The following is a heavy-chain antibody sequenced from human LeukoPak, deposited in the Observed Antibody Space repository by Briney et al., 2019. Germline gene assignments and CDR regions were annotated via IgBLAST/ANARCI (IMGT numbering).Heavy chain of an antibody. V-gene: IGHV3-53*04. CDR1: GFTVSSNY. J-gene: IGHJ3*02. Sequence: GGSLRLSCAASGFTVSSNYMSWVRQAPGKGLEWVSVIYSGGSTYYADSVKGRFTISRHNSKNTLYLQMNSLRAEDTAVYYCARDKDRYYYDSSGYSDAFDIWGQGTMVTVSS. D-gene: IGHD3-22*01. CDR2: IYSGGST. CDR3: ARDKDRYYYDSSGYSDAFDI.